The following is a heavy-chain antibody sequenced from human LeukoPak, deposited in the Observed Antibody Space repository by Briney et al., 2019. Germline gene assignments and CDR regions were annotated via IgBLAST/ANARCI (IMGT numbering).Heavy chain of an antibody. CDR1: EFIVSSYY. CDR3: AKDREYSYGSSFDC. Sequence: PGGSLRLSCAASEFIVSSYYMSWVRQAPGKGLEWVPAISGSGGSTYYADSVKGRFTISRDNSKNTLYLQMNSLRAEDTAVYYCAKDREYSYGSSFDCWGQGTLVTVSS. CDR2: ISGSGGST. J-gene: IGHJ4*02. V-gene: IGHV3-23*01. D-gene: IGHD5-18*01.